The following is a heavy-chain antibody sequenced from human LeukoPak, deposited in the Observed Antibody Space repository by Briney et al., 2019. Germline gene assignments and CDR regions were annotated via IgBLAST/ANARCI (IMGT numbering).Heavy chain of an antibody. J-gene: IGHJ3*02. CDR1: GGSFSGYY. V-gene: IGHV4-34*01. D-gene: IGHD5-24*01. CDR3: ARGRARGPGWLQSGLDI. Sequence: SETLSLTCAVHGGSFSGYYWSWIRQPPGKGLEWSGEINHSGSTNYNPSLKSRVTISVHTSKNQFSLKLSSVTAADTAVYYCARGRARGPGWLQSGLDIWGQGTMVTVSS. CDR2: INHSGST.